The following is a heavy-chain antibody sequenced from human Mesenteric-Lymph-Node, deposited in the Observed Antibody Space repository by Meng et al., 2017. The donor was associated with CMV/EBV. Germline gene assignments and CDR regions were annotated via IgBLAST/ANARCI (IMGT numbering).Heavy chain of an antibody. J-gene: IGHJ6*02. CDR3: SFGVVMRYYYGMDV. CDR1: GGTFSSYT. V-gene: IGHV1-69*02. D-gene: IGHD3-3*01. CDR2: IIPILGIA. Sequence: SVKVSCKASGGTFSSYTISWVRQAPGQGLEWIGRIIPILGIANYAQKFQGRVTITADKSTSTAYMELSSLRSEDTAVYYCSFGVVMRYYYGMDVWGQGTTVTVSS.